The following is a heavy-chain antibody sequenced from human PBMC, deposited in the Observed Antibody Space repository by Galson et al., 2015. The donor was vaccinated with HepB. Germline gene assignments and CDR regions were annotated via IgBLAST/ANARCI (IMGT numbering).Heavy chain of an antibody. J-gene: IGHJ2*01. CDR3: ARGSSSGYWHWYFDL. V-gene: IGHV3-48*01. D-gene: IGHD3-22*01. CDR1: GFTFSSYS. Sequence: SLRLSCAASGFTFSSYSMNWVRQAPGKGLEWVSYISSSSSTIYYADSVKGRFTISRDNSKNTLYLQMNSLRAEDTAVYYCARGSSSGYWHWYFDLWGRGTLVTVSS. CDR2: ISSSSSTI.